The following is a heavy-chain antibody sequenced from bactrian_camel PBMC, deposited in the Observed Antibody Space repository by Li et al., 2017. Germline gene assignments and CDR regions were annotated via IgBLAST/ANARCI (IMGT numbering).Heavy chain of an antibody. V-gene: IGHV3S53*01. J-gene: IGHJ6*01. Sequence: HVQLVESGGGSVQPGGSLRLSCAPTEGYWKEHIFSNNCLGWFRQAPGKEREGVAAIDSDGSTSYADSVKGRFTISRNNAKNTLYLQLNSLKTEDTAVYYCVTDAVTWWPAWGQGTQVTVS. D-gene: IGHD7*01. CDR2: IDSDGST. CDR3: VTDAVTWWPA. CDR1: EGYWKEHIFSNNC.